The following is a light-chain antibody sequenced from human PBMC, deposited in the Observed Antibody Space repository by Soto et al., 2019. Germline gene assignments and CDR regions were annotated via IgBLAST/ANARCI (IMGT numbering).Light chain of an antibody. CDR1: NSNIGRYS. CDR2: SDD. J-gene: IGLJ3*02. CDR3: SAWDDNLNGPL. Sequence: QSALTQPPSLSGTPGQRVTISCSGSNSNIGRYSVNWYQHFPGTAPKILIYSDDERPSGVRDRFSGSRSGTSASLAISGLQSEDEAEYYCSAWDDNLNGPLFGGGTKLTVL. V-gene: IGLV1-44*01.